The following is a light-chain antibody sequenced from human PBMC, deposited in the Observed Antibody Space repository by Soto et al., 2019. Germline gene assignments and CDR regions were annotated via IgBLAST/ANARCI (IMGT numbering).Light chain of an antibody. J-gene: IGKJ4*01. Sequence: DIQMTQSPSAVSASVGDRVTITCRASQDISSWLAWYQQKPGEAPKVLIYAAFSLESGVPSRFSGSGSGTGFTLTISSLQPEDFATYYCQQTISFPLTFGGGTKVEI. CDR2: AAF. V-gene: IGKV1D-12*01. CDR3: QQTISFPLT. CDR1: QDISSW.